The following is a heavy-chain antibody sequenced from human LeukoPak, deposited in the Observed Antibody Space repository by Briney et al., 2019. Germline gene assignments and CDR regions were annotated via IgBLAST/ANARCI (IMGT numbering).Heavy chain of an antibody. D-gene: IGHD5-12*01. Sequence: GGSLRLSCAASGFTFSSYSMNWVRQAPGKGLEWVSSISSSSSYIYYADSVKGRFTISRDNAKNSLYLQMNSLRAEDTAVYYCARGVATFLSNYYYYYMDVWGKGTTVTISS. J-gene: IGHJ6*03. CDR1: GFTFSSYS. V-gene: IGHV3-21*04. CDR3: ARGVATFLSNYYYYYMDV. CDR2: ISSSSSYI.